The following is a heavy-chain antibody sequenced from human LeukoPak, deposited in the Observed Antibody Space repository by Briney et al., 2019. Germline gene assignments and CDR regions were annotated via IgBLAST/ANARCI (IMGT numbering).Heavy chain of an antibody. CDR1: GFTFSSYS. D-gene: IGHD1-26*01. J-gene: IGHJ4*02. CDR3: ARDCRDKELPYFDY. Sequence: GGSLRLSCAASGFTFSSYSMNWVRQAPGKGLEWVSSISSSSSYIYYADSVEGRLTISRDNAKNSLYLQMNGLRAEDTAVYYCARDCRDKELPYFDYWGQGTLVTVSS. V-gene: IGHV3-21*01. CDR2: ISSSSSYI.